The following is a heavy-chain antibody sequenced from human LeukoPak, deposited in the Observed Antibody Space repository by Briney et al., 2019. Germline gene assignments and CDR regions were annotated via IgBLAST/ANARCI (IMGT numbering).Heavy chain of an antibody. CDR3: AGHYSDYGYYFDY. Sequence: PSETLSLTCAVYGGSFSGYYWSWIRQPPGKGLEWIGEINHSGSTNYNPSLKSRVTISVDTSKNQFSLKLSSVTAADTAVYYCAGHYSDYGYYFDYWGQGTLVTVSS. CDR2: INHSGST. D-gene: IGHD4-17*01. CDR1: GGSFSGYY. J-gene: IGHJ4*02. V-gene: IGHV4-34*01.